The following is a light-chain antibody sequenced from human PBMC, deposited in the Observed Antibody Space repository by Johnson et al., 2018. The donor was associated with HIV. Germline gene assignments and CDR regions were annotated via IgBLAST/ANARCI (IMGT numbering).Light chain of an antibody. Sequence: QAVLTQPPSVSAAPGQKVTISCSGSSSNIGNNYVSWYQHLPGTAPKLLIYENNKRPSEIPDRFSGSKSGTSATLGITGLQTGDEADCYCGTWDSSLSVYVFGTGTKVTVL. CDR2: ENN. CDR1: SSNIGNNY. CDR3: GTWDSSLSVYV. V-gene: IGLV1-51*02. J-gene: IGLJ1*01.